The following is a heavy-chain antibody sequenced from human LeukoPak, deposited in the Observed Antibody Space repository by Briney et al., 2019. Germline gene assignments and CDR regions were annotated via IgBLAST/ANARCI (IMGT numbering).Heavy chain of an antibody. CDR3: TFYGSNNDY. V-gene: IGHV3-73*01. Sequence: GGSLKLSCAASGFIFTGSTVHWVRQASGKGLEWLGRSRRKANNYATDYAASVKGRFTISRDESKNTAFLQMNSLRTEDTALYYCTFYGSNNDYWGQGTLVTVSS. CDR2: SRRKANNYAT. J-gene: IGHJ4*02. D-gene: IGHD3-10*01. CDR1: GFIFTGST.